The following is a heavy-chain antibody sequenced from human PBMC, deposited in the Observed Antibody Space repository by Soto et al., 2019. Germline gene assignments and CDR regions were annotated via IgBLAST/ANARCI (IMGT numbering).Heavy chain of an antibody. J-gene: IGHJ3*02. CDR1: GYTFTSYY. D-gene: IGHD4-17*01. CDR2: INPSGGST. CDR3: ARHQTTVVPTGAFDI. Sequence: ASVKVSCKASGYTFTSYYMHLVRQAPGQRLEWMGIINPSGGSTSHAQKFPGRVTMTRDTSTSTVYMELSSLRSEDAAVYYCARHQTTVVPTGAFDIWGQGTMVTVSS. V-gene: IGHV1-46*01.